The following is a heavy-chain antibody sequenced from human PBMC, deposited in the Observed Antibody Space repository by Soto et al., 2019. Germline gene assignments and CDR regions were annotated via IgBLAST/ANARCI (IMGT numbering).Heavy chain of an antibody. V-gene: IGHV3-30*03. D-gene: IGHD3-10*01. CDR1: GFSFNTYG. CDR3: AREMVPDSFPHPMVRGVPSDY. Sequence: PGGSLRLSCPGSGFSFNTYGMHCVRQSQVDGMEXVAVISHDGSEKYYADAVKGRFTISRDNSKNTLYLQMNSLRAEDTAVYYCAREMVPDSFPHPMVRGVPSDYWGQGTLVTVSS. CDR2: ISHDGSEK. J-gene: IGHJ4*02.